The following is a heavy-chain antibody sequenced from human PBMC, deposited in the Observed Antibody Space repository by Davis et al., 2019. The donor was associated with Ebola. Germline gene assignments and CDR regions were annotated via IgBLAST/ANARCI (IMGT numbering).Heavy chain of an antibody. J-gene: IGHJ4*02. V-gene: IGHV1-18*04. Sequence: ASVKVTCKASRYTLTSYGITWVRQAPGQGLEWMGWINPHNGNTHYAQNVQGRVTMTTDTSTSTAYMEVEILRSDDTAVYYCARAQFPTTNDHWGQGTLVTVSS. D-gene: IGHD1-1*01. CDR3: ARAQFPTTNDH. CDR1: RYTLTSYG. CDR2: INPHNGNT.